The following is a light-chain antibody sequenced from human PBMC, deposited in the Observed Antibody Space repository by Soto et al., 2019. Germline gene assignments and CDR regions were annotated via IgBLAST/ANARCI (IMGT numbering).Light chain of an antibody. CDR2: NNN. V-gene: IGLV1-44*01. J-gene: IGLJ2*01. Sequence: QSVLAQPPSASGTPGQRVTISCSGSNSNIGSYVVNWYQHLPGTAPKLLIYNNNQRPSGVPDRFSGSKSGTSASLAVSGLQAEDEADYYCATWDDSLDGPVFGGGNKLTVL. CDR1: NSNIGSYV. CDR3: ATWDDSLDGPV.